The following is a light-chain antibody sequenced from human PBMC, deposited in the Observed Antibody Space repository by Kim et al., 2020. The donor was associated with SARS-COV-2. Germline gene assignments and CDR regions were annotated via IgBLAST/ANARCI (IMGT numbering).Light chain of an antibody. CDR1: ELGDNY. CDR2: QHD. J-gene: IGLJ2*01. CDR3: QAWDSSAAV. V-gene: IGLV3-1*01. Sequence: SVSPAQTARLTCSVDELGDNYAFWYQQKPGQSPVLVMFQHDKRPSGISQRFSGSNSGNTAILTLGGTRTIDEAYYYCQAWDSSAAVFGGGTQLTVL.